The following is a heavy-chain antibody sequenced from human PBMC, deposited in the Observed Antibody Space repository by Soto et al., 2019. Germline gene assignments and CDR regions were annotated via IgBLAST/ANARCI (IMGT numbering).Heavy chain of an antibody. J-gene: IGHJ3*02. CDR1: GFTFSNAW. CDR3: TSGEDCYDSGGYAAFDI. Sequence: GGSLRLSCAASGFTFSNAWMSWVRQAPGKGLEWVGRIKSKTDGGTTEYAAPVKGRFTISRDDSKNKLYLQMNSLKTDDTAVFYCTSGEDCYDSGGYAAFDIWGQGTTVTVSS. CDR2: IKSKTDGGTT. D-gene: IGHD3-22*01. V-gene: IGHV3-15*01.